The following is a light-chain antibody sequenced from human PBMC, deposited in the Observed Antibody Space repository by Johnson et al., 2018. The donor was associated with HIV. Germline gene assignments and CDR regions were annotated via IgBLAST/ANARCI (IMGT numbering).Light chain of an antibody. Sequence: QSVLTQPPSVSAAPGQKVTISCSGSSSNIGNNYVSWYQQLPGTAPKLLIYENNKRPSGIPDRFSGSKSGTSATLGIPGLQPGDEADYYGGTWESSLSAGVFGTGTKVTVL. V-gene: IGLV1-51*02. CDR2: ENN. J-gene: IGLJ1*01. CDR3: GTWESSLSAGV. CDR1: SSNIGNNY.